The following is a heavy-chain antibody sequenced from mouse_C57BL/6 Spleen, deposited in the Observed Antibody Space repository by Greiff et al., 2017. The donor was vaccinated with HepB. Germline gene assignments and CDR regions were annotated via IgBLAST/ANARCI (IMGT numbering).Heavy chain of an antibody. V-gene: IGHV5-4*01. CDR1: GFTFSSYA. CDR2: ISDGGSYT. CDR3: ARDERMVTTGSFAY. J-gene: IGHJ3*01. D-gene: IGHD2-2*01. Sequence: EVKLVESGGGLVKPGGSLKLSCAASGFTFSSYAMSWVRQTPEKRLEWVATISDGGSYTYYPDNVKGRFTISRDNAKNNLYLQMSHLKSEDTAMYYCARDERMVTTGSFAYWGQGTLVTVSA.